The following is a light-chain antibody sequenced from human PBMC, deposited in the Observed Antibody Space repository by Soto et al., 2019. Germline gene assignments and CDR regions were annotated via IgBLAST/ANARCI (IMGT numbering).Light chain of an antibody. Sequence: QSALTQPASVSGSPGQSIAISCTGSSSDVGGYNYVSWYQQHPGQAPQLIIYEVTNRTSGVSNRFSGSKSGNTASLTISGLQAEDEADYYCSSYTSSSTRVFGPGTKLTVL. CDR3: SSYTSSSTRV. CDR1: SSDVGGYNY. V-gene: IGLV2-14*01. CDR2: EVT. J-gene: IGLJ1*01.